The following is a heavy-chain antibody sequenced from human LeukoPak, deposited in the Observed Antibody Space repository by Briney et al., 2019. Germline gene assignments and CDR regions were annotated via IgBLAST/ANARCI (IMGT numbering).Heavy chain of an antibody. D-gene: IGHD2-2*01. CDR2: IRYSGNT. CDR1: GGSISSPSFF. CDR3: ARHRRGQNIVVVPVDR. Sequence: PSETLSLTCTVSGGSISSPSFFWGWLRQPPGKGLEWIVAIRYSGNTYYNPSLKSRVSISEDMSKNQFSLEVTSVTAADTAVYYCARHRRGQNIVVVPVDRGGQGTLVTVSS. J-gene: IGHJ4*02. V-gene: IGHV4-39*01.